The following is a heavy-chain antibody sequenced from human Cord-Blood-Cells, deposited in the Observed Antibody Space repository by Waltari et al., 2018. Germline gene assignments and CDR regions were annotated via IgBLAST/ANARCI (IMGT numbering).Heavy chain of an antibody. CDR3: ARSYYDSSGYYYYVDY. D-gene: IGHD3-22*01. J-gene: IGHJ4*02. Sequence: EVQLVESGGGLVQPGGSLRLSCAASGFTFSDHYMDWVRQAPGKGLEWVGRTRNKANSDTTGYAASVEGRFTISRDDSKNALYLQMNSLKTEDTAVYYCARSYYDSSGYYYYVDYWGQGTLVTVSS. CDR1: GFTFSDHY. V-gene: IGHV3-72*01. CDR2: TRNKANSDTT.